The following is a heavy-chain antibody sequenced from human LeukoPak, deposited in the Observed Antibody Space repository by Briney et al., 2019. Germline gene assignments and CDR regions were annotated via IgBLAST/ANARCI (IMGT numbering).Heavy chain of an antibody. J-gene: IGHJ4*02. CDR2: IWSVGGAE. Sequence: GSLRLSWGASGFPFRSYCMQWGRQGPGKGVGWVAVIWSVGGAEYYADSVKGRFTISRDNSKNMLFLQMNSLRAEDTAVYYCLRDLNWSLDQWGQGTLVTVSS. D-gene: IGHD1-20*01. CDR3: LRDLNWSLDQ. CDR1: GFPFRSYC. V-gene: IGHV3-33*01.